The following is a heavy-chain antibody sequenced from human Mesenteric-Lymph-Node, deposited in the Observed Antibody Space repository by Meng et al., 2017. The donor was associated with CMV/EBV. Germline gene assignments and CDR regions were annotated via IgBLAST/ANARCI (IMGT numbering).Heavy chain of an antibody. CDR1: GFTVSSNY. J-gene: IGHJ4*02. CDR3: ASLGGLDY. V-gene: IGHV3-66*01. Sequence: GESLKISCAASGFTVSSNYMSWVRQAPGKGLEWVSVIYSGGSTYYADSVKGRFTISRDNAKNSLYLQMNSLRAEDTAVYYCASLGGLDYWGQGTLVTVSS. CDR2: IYSGGST. D-gene: IGHD3-10*01.